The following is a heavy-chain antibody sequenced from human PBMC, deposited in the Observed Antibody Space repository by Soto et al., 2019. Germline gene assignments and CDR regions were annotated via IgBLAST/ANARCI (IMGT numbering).Heavy chain of an antibody. Sequence: EKQLVESGGALAQPGGSLRLSCVGSGFTFSIYALTWVRQAPGKGLEWVSLITNNGDTTFFGDSVKGRFSISRDNSKNTLYLQLEYPRAEDTAVYYCAMSAGYGGAFDVWGQGTMVAVSS. CDR2: ITNNGDTT. CDR1: GFTFSIYA. CDR3: AMSAGYGGAFDV. J-gene: IGHJ3*01. D-gene: IGHD5-12*01. V-gene: IGHV3-23*04.